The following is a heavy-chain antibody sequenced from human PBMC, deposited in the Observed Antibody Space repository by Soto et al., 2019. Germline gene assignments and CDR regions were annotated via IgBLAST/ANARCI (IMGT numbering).Heavy chain of an antibody. Sequence: QVQLQESGPGLVKPSETLSLTCTVSGGSISSYYWSWIRQPPGKGLEWIGYIYYSGSTNYNPSLKSRVTISVDTSKNQFSLKLSSVTAADTAVYYCARDIFGYFDLWGRGTLVTVSS. CDR2: IYYSGST. CDR3: ARDIFGYFDL. V-gene: IGHV4-59*01. J-gene: IGHJ2*01. CDR1: GGSISSYY. D-gene: IGHD3-9*01.